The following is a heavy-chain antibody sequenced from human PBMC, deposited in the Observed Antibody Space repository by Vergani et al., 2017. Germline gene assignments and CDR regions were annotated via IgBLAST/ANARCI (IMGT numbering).Heavy chain of an antibody. CDR2: IIPIFGTE. J-gene: IGHJ4*02. CDR3: ARPTAPGIAAAGNYFDY. D-gene: IGHD6-13*01. Sequence: QVQLVQSGAEVKKPGSSVQVSCKASGGTFSSYAISWVRQAPGQGLEWMGRIIPIFGTENYAQKFQGRVTITADESTSTAYMELSSLRSEDTAVYYCARPTAPGIAAAGNYFDYWGQGTLVTVSS. CDR1: GGTFSSYA. V-gene: IGHV1-69*18.